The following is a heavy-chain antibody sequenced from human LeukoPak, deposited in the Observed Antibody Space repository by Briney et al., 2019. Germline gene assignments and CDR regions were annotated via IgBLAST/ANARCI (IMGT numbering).Heavy chain of an antibody. CDR2: INPSGGST. J-gene: IGHJ5*02. D-gene: IGHD3-9*01. V-gene: IGHV1-46*01. Sequence: GASVKVSCKASGYTFTSYYMHWVRQAPGQGLECMGIINPSGGSTSYAQKFQGRVTMTRDTSTSTVYMELSSLRSEDTAVYYCARDLRPDWRSWWFDPWGQGTLVTVSS. CDR1: GYTFTSYY. CDR3: ARDLRPDWRSWWFDP.